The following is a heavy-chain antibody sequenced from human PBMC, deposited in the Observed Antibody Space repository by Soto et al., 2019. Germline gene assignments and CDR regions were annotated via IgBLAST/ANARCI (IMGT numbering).Heavy chain of an antibody. CDR2: VYYSGST. V-gene: IGHV4-61*01. D-gene: IGHD3-9*01. CDR1: NASISTISSYY. J-gene: IGHJ5*01. CDR3: VRDYLLTGFDT. Sequence: QVQLQESGPRLIQPSETLSLTCTVSNASISTISSYYWTWVRQPPGKGLEWIGYVYYSGSTNFNPTLKSRVGMSMDTSKNQFSLELKSVTAADTATYYCVRDYLLTGFDTWGHGTLVTVSA.